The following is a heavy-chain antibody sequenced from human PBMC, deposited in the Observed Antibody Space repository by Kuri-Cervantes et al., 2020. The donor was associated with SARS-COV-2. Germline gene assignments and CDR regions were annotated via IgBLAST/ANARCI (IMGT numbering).Heavy chain of an antibody. V-gene: IGHV3-23*01. D-gene: IGHD2-2*01. CDR1: GFTFSSYA. J-gene: IGHJ4*02. CDR2: ISGSGGST. CDR3: AKAGKKEGYCNSTSCYLDSDY. Sequence: GESLKISCAAFGFTFSSYAMSWVRQAPGKGLEWVSAISGSGGSTYYADTVKGRFTSSRDQSKKTPYLQMNSLRAEDTAVYYCAKAGKKEGYCNSTSCYLDSDYWGQGTLVTVSS.